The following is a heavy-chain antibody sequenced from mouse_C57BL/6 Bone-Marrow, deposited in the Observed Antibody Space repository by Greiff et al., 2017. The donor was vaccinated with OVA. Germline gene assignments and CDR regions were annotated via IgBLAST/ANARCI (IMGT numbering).Heavy chain of an antibody. J-gene: IGHJ3*01. V-gene: IGHV1-26*01. D-gene: IGHD1-1*01. Sequence: VQLQQSGPELVKPGASVKISCKASGYTFTDYYMNWVKQSHGKSLEWLGDINPNNGGTSYNQKFKGKATLTVDKSSSTAYMELRSLTSEDSAVYYCARTLRYQRFAYWGQGTLVTVSA. CDR3: ARTLRYQRFAY. CDR1: GYTFTDYY. CDR2: INPNNGGT.